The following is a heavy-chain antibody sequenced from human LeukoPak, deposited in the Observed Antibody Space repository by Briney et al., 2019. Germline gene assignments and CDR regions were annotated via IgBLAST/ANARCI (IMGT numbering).Heavy chain of an antibody. CDR3: ARLPLEVVVVPAAEPGYYYGMGV. CDR1: GDSVSSNSAA. CDR2: TYYRSKWYN. J-gene: IGHJ6*02. Sequence: SQTLSLTCAISGDSVSSNSAAWNWIRQSPSRGLEWLGRTYYRSKWYNDYAVSVKSRITINPDTSKNQFSLQLNSVTPEDTAVYYCARLPLEVVVVPAAEPGYYYGMGVWGQGTTVTVSS. D-gene: IGHD2-2*01. V-gene: IGHV6-1*01.